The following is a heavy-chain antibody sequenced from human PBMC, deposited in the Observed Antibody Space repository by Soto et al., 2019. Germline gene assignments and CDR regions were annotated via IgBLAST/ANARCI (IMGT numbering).Heavy chain of an antibody. V-gene: IGHV1-69*13. CDR1: GGTFSNYA. CDR2: IVPIFGTV. J-gene: IGHJ6*02. CDR3: ARDLITTGTRGSNSYYYYGMDV. D-gene: IGHD1-1*01. Sequence: GASVKVSCKASGGTFSNYAISWVRQAPGEGLEWMGGIVPIFGTVNYAQKFQGRVTIIADESTTTAYMELSSLISEDTAVYYCARDLITTGTRGSNSYYYYGMDVWGQGTTVTVSS.